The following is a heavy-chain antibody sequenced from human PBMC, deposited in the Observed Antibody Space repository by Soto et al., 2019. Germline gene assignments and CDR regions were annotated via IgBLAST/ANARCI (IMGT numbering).Heavy chain of an antibody. D-gene: IGHD1-26*01. J-gene: IGHJ4*02. V-gene: IGHV2-5*02. Sequence: QITLKESGPTLVKPTQTLTLTCTFSGFSLTTSGVGVGWIRQPPGKALEWLALIYWDDDKRYSPSLKSRLTITRDASKNQVVLTMTNMDPVDTATYYCLSRAEPPRGGYYFDYWGQGTLVTV. CDR3: LSRAEPPRGGYYFDY. CDR2: IYWDDDK. CDR1: GFSLTTSGVG.